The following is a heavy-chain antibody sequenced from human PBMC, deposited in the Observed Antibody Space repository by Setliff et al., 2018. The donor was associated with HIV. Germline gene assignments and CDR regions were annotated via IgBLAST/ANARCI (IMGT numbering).Heavy chain of an antibody. CDR1: GGSVSSVNYY. CDR2: IHYTGST. J-gene: IGHJ3*02. D-gene: IGHD5-12*01. CDR3: ARAEMATIVAFDI. Sequence: SETLSLTCSVSGGSVSSVNYYWSWIRQPPGKGLEWIGYIHYTGSTTYNPSLTSRVTISVDTSKNHFSLKLTSVTAADTAVYYCARAEMATIVAFDIWGQGAMVTVSS. V-gene: IGHV4-61*03.